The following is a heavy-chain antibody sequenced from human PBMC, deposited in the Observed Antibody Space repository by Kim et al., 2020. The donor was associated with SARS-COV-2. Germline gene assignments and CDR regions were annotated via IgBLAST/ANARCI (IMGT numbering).Heavy chain of an antibody. CDR2: ISGSGGST. Sequence: GGSLRLSCAASGFTFSSYAMSWVRQAPGKGLEWVSAISGSGGSTYYADSVKGRFTISRDNSKNTLYLQMNSLRAEDTAVYYCAKEASYYGSGSPGDAFDIWGQGTMVTVSS. V-gene: IGHV3-23*01. CDR3: AKEASYYGSGSPGDAFDI. D-gene: IGHD3-10*01. CDR1: GFTFSSYA. J-gene: IGHJ3*02.